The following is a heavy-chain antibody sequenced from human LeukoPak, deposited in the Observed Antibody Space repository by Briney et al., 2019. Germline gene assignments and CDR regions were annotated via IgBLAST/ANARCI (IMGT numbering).Heavy chain of an antibody. CDR2: IYYSGST. V-gene: IGHV4-59*01. J-gene: IGHJ4*02. Sequence: SETLSLTCTVSGGSISSYYWSWIRQPPGKGLEWIGYIYYSGSTNYNPSLKSRVTISVDTSKNQFSLKLSSVTAADTAVYCCARGVADYYGSGSYVGYYFDYWGQGTLVTVSS. CDR1: GGSISSYY. CDR3: ARGVADYYGSGSYVGYYFDY. D-gene: IGHD3-10*01.